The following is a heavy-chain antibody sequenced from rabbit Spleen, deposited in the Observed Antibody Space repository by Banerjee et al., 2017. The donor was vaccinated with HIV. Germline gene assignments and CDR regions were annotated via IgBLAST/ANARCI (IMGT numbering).Heavy chain of an antibody. D-gene: IGHD1-1*01. CDR2: IDIGSSGFT. V-gene: IGHV1S40*01. CDR3: ARDLVGVIGWNFYL. CDR1: GVSFSGDSY. Sequence: QQLEESGGDLVKPGASLTLTCTASGVSFSGDSYMCWVRQAQGKGLEWIACIDIGSSGFTYFASWAKGRFTISKTSSTTVTLQMTSLTAADRAAYFCARDLVGVIGWNFYLWVQGTLVTVS. J-gene: IGHJ3*01.